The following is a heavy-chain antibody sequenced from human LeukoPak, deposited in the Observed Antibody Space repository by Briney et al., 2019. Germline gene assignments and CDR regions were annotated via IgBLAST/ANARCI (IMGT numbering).Heavy chain of an antibody. D-gene: IGHD3-10*01. J-gene: IGHJ3*02. CDR1: GFTFSSYS. V-gene: IGHV3-48*01. Sequence: GGSLRLSCAASGFTFSSYSMNWVRQAPGKGLEWVSYISSSSSTIYYADSVKGRFTISRDNAKNSLYLQMNSLRAEDTAVYYCARDHGSGSYYAFDIWGQGTMVTVSS. CDR2: ISSSSSTI. CDR3: ARDHGSGSYYAFDI.